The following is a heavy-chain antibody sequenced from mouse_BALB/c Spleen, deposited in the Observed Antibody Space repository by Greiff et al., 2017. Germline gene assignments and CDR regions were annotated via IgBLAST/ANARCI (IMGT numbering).Heavy chain of an antibody. CDR3: ARGVADY. D-gene: IGHD1-1*01. Sequence: DVKLVESGGGLVKPGGSLKLSCAASGFTFSSYAMSWVRQTPEKRLEWVATISSGGSYTYYPDSVKGRFTISRDNAKNTLYLQMSSLRSEDTAMYYCARGVADYWGQGTTLTVSS. CDR2: ISSGGSYT. CDR1: GFTFSSYA. J-gene: IGHJ2*01. V-gene: IGHV5-9-3*01.